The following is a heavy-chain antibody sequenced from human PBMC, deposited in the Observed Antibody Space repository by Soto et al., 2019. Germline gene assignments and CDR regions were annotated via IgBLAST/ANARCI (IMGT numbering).Heavy chain of an antibody. D-gene: IGHD6-19*01. V-gene: IGHV4-4*07. J-gene: IGHJ4*02. CDR2: IYHSGYT. CDR1: GGSINTYY. Sequence: QVQLQESGPGLVKPSGTLSLTCTVSGGSINTYYWSWIRQPAGKGLEWIGRIYHSGYTNPNSSLKSRLTMLVDTSKNQFFLRLSSVTAADTAVYYCARVAGAKFDFWGQGILVTVSS. CDR3: ARVAGAKFDF.